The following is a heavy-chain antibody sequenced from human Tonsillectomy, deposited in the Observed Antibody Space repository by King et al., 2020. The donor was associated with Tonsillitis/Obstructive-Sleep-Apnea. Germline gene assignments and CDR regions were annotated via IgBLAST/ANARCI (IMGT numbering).Heavy chain of an antibody. Sequence: VQLVESGGGVVQPGRSLRRSFAASGFTFSSYGMPWVRQAPGKGSEWVSGIWCDGRNKYYGYSGKGRFTISRDNSKNTVYLQRNSLRAEDTAVYYCARVTGQWLPPDYWGQGTLVTVSS. J-gene: IGHJ4*02. CDR2: IWCDGRNK. CDR1: GFTFSSYG. V-gene: IGHV3-33*01. CDR3: ARVTGQWLPPDY. D-gene: IGHD6-19*01.